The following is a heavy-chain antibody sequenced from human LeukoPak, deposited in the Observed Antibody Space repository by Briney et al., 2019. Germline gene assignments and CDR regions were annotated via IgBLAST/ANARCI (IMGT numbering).Heavy chain of an antibody. CDR3: ARERNWFDP. CDR2: INHSGSA. J-gene: IGHJ5*02. CDR1: GGSFSGYY. Sequence: PSETLSLTCAVYGGSFSGYYWSWIRQPPGKGLEWIGEINHSGSANYNPSLKSRVTISVDTSKNQFSLKLSSVTAADTAVYYCARERNWFDPWGQGTLVTVSS. V-gene: IGHV4-34*01.